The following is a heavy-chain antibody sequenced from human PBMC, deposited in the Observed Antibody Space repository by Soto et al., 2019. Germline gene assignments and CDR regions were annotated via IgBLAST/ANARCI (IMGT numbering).Heavy chain of an antibody. CDR3: ARVPGVVVSADDAFDI. CDR2: IYHSGSA. D-gene: IGHD2-21*02. Sequence: QVQLQESGPGLVKPSGTLSLTCAVSGGSVSSSNWWSWVRQSPGKGLEWMGEIYHSGSAHYNPSLKSRATISLDKSKNQFSLRLTSVIAADTAVYYCARVPGVVVSADDAFDIWGPGTRVIVSS. V-gene: IGHV4-4*02. J-gene: IGHJ3*02. CDR1: GGSVSSSNW.